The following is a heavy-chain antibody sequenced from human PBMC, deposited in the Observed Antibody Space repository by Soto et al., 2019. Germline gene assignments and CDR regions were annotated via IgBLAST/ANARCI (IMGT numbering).Heavy chain of an antibody. Sequence: SETLSLTCTVSGGSISSYYWSWIRQPPGKGLEWIGYIYYSGSTNYNPSLKSRVTISVDTSKNQFSLKLSSVTAADTAVYYSARGASSGWYAHNWFDPWGQGTLVTVSS. V-gene: IGHV4-59*01. CDR1: GGSISSYY. CDR3: ARGASSGWYAHNWFDP. CDR2: IYYSGST. D-gene: IGHD6-19*01. J-gene: IGHJ5*02.